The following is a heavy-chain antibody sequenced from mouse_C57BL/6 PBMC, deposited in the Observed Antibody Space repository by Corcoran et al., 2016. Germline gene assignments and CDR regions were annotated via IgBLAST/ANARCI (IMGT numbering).Heavy chain of an antibody. D-gene: IGHD1-1*01. V-gene: IGHV14-1*01. CDR1: GFNIKDYY. CDR2: IDPEDGDT. Sequence: EVQLQQSGAELVRPGASVKLSCTASGFNIKDYYMHWVKQRPEQGLEWIGRIDPEDGDTEYAPKFQGKATMTADTSSNTAYLQLSSLTSEDTAVYYFTTKNPNYYGSSYGYAMDYWGQGTSVTVSS. J-gene: IGHJ4*01. CDR3: TTKNPNYYGSSYGYAMDY.